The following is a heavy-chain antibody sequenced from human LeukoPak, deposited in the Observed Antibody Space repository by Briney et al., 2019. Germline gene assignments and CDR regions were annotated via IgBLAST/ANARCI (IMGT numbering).Heavy chain of an antibody. CDR2: INVGNGNT. CDR1: GYTFTSYA. V-gene: IGHV1-3*01. CDR3: ARDRFPYDILTGMYNWFDP. D-gene: IGHD3-9*01. Sequence: ASVKVSCKAAGYTFTSYAMHWVRQAPGQRLEWMGGINVGNGNTKDSQKFQGRVTITRDTSASTAYMELSSLRSEDTAVYYCARDRFPYDILTGMYNWFDPWGQGNLVTVSS. J-gene: IGHJ5*02.